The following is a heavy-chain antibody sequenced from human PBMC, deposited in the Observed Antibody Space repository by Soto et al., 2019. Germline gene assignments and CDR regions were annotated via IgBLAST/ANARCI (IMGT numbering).Heavy chain of an antibody. CDR2: IIPILGIA. CDR3: ARDRGLHLGEDY. V-gene: IGHV1-69*08. D-gene: IGHD3-16*01. Sequence: QVQLVQSGAEVKKPGSSVKVSCKASGGTFSSYTISWVRQAPGQGLEWMGRIIPILGIAKYAQKFQGRVTITADKSTSTAYMELSSLRSEDTAVYYCARDRGLHLGEDYWGQGTLVTVSS. J-gene: IGHJ4*02. CDR1: GGTFSSYT.